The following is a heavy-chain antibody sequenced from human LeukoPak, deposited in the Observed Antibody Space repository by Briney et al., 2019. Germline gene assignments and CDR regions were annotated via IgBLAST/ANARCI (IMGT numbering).Heavy chain of an antibody. V-gene: IGHV1-2*02. D-gene: IGHD6-13*01. CDR2: INPNSGGT. CDR1: GYTFTGYY. J-gene: IGHJ6*03. CDR3: AREYSTSWYSGYYYYMDV. Sequence: ASVKVSCKASGYTFTGYYMHWVRQAPGQGLEWMGWINPNSGGTNYAQKFQGRVAMTRDTSISTAYMELNRLRSDDTAMYCCAREYSTSWYSGYYYYMDVWGTGTTVTVSS.